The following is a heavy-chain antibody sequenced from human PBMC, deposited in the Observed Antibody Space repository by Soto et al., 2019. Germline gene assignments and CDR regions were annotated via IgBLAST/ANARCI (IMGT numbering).Heavy chain of an antibody. Sequence: QVQLQESGPGLVKPSQTLSLTCTVSGGSISSGDYYWSWLRQHPGKGLEWIGYIYYSGSTYYNPSLQSRVTISVDPSKNQFSLKLSSVTAADTAVYYCASWPQLKPRFDYWGQGTLVTVSS. J-gene: IGHJ4*02. CDR1: GGSISSGDYY. CDR2: IYYSGST. V-gene: IGHV4-31*03. CDR3: ASWPQLKPRFDY. D-gene: IGHD1-1*01.